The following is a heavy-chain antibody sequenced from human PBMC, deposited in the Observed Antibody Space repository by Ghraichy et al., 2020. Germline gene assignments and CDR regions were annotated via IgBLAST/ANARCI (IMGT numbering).Heavy chain of an antibody. CDR2: FYDSNHHT. CDR1: GITFRIYA. J-gene: IGHJ5*02. CDR3: ARSISYCSGGRCYSGWFDP. V-gene: IGHV3-23*01. D-gene: IGHD2-15*01. Sequence: ASGITFRIYAMSWVRQAPGKGLEWVSDFYDSNHHTYYADFVRGRFTVSRDNSNNTVYLQMSSLRVEDTAVYYCARSISYCSGGRCYSGWFDPWGQGTLVTVSS.